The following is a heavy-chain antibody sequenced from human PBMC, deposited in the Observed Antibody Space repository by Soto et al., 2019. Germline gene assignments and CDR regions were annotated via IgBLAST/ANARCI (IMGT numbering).Heavy chain of an antibody. V-gene: IGHV3-23*01. Sequence: EVQLLESGGGLVQPGGSLRLSCAASGFTFSSYAMSWVRQAPGKGLEWVSTTSGSGGSTYYADSVKGRFTISRDNSKNTLYLQMNSLRAEDTAVYYCAKGGVDTAMASDYWGQGTLVTVSS. CDR1: GFTFSSYA. D-gene: IGHD5-18*01. CDR2: TSGSGGST. J-gene: IGHJ4*02. CDR3: AKGGVDTAMASDY.